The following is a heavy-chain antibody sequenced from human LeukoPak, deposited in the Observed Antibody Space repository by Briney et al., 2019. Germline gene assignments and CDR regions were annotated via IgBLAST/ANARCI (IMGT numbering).Heavy chain of an antibody. Sequence: ASVKVSCKASGYTFTGYYLHWVRQAPGQGLEWMGWIHPKSGDTHYAQKFLGRVTLTRDTSTTIVYMELRWLTSDDTAVYYCSRGSGISFRGIDYWGQGTLVTVSS. CDR3: SRGSGISFRGIDY. CDR2: IHPKSGDT. D-gene: IGHD3-10*01. CDR1: GYTFTGYY. V-gene: IGHV1-2*02. J-gene: IGHJ4*02.